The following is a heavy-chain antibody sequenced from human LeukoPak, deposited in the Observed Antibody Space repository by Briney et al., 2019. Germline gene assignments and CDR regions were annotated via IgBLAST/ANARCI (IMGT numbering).Heavy chain of an antibody. V-gene: IGHV3-53*01. CDR2: IYSGGST. CDR1: GFTISSNY. Sequence: PGGALSLSCAASGFTISSNYMRGGRQAPGKGLEWVWVIYSGGSTYYAENVKGRVTISRDNSKNTVYLQMNSLRAEDTAVHYCARVMWLVGGAFDIWGQGTMVTVSS. D-gene: IGHD6-19*01. J-gene: IGHJ3*02. CDR3: ARVMWLVGGAFDI.